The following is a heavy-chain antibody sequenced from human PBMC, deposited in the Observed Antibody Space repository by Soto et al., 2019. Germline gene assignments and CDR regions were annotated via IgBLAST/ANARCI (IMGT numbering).Heavy chain of an antibody. CDR1: GYTFSNYY. J-gene: IGHJ6*03. V-gene: IGHV1-46*03. D-gene: IGHD3-3*01. CDR3: ARSGVVIIPAALLHYYYYMDV. Sequence: ASVKVSCKASGYTFSNYYMHWVRQAPGQGLEWMGIINPSGGSTSYAQKFRGRVTMTRDTFTSTVYMELSSLRSEDTAVYYCARSGVVIIPAALLHYYYYMDVWGKGTTVTVSS. CDR2: INPSGGST.